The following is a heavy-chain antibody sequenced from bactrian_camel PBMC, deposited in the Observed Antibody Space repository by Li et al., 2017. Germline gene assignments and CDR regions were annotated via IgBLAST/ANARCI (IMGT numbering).Heavy chain of an antibody. CDR3: AASVFSLYRGNELSASNFNY. D-gene: IGHD8*01. Sequence: VQLVESGGGSVQAGGSLRLSCVASGNTVSTYCMAWFREAPGKEREGVAGIDSDGRTTYSPSVNGRFTITRDIQKNILYLQMNSLKPEDTGMYYCAASVFSLYRGNELSASNFNYWGQGAQVTVS. V-gene: IGHV3S53*01. CDR2: IDSDGRT. J-gene: IGHJ4*01. CDR1: GNTVSTYC.